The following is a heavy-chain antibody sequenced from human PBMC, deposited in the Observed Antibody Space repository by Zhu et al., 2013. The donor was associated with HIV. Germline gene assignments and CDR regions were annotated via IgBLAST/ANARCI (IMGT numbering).Heavy chain of an antibody. J-gene: IGHJ4*02. V-gene: IGHV4-38-2*02. Sequence: QVQLRESGPGLVKPSETLSLTCTVSGYSFSSTYYWGWIRQPPGEGLDWIVSFYHSGSTYYSPSLKSRVTVSVDTSKNQFSLKLSSVTAADTAVYYCARDPKDPVVAANNSGYWGQGTLVTVSS. D-gene: IGHD2-15*01. CDR2: FYHSGST. CDR1: GYSFSSTYY. CDR3: ARDPKDPVVAANNSGY.